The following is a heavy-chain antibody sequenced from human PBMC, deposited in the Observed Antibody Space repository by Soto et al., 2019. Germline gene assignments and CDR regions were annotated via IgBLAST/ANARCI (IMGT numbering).Heavy chain of an antibody. CDR3: VRSGHTFGGVI. CDR1: ARSTSNYY. CDR2: MYYSGSS. V-gene: IGHV4-59*01. Sequence: PSQTLSLACTLSARSTSNYYGSWIRQRPGKGREWIGYMYYSGSSNYNSSRKSRVTISVNTSKNQISLKLTSVTAADTAVYYCVRSGHTFGGVIWGQGTLVTVSS. J-gene: IGHJ4*02. D-gene: IGHD3-16*01.